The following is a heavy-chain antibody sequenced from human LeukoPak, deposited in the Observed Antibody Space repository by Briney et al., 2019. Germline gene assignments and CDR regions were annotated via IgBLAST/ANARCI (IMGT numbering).Heavy chain of an antibody. CDR3: APSLRIADIAEYNWFDP. V-gene: IGHV4-39*07. Sequence: SETLSLTCTVSGGSMSSSSYYWGWIRQPPGKGLEWIGSIYYSGSTYYNPSLKSRVTISVDTSKNQFSLKLSSVTAADTAVYYCAPSLRIADIAEYNWFDPWGQGTLVTVSS. CDR1: GGSMSSSSYY. J-gene: IGHJ5*02. CDR2: IYYSGST. D-gene: IGHD6-13*01.